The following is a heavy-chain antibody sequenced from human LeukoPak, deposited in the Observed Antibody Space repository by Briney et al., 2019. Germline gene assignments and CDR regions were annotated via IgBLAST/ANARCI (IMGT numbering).Heavy chain of an antibody. CDR2: INPNSGDT. Sequence: ASVKVSCKASGYIFTGYYMHWVRQAPGQGLEWMGWINPNSGDTNYAQKFQGRVTMTRDTSISTAYMELSRLRSDDTAVYYCAREGYSYGGYYYYMDVWGKGTTVTISS. V-gene: IGHV1-2*02. J-gene: IGHJ6*03. CDR3: AREGYSYGGYYYYMDV. CDR1: GYIFTGYY. D-gene: IGHD5-18*01.